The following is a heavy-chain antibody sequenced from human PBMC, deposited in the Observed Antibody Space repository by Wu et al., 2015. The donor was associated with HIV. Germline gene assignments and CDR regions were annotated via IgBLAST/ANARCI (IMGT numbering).Heavy chain of an antibody. CDR3: VRDQQWPTEYYHYYGMDV. CDR1: GYRFTHYG. D-gene: IGHD6-19*01. J-gene: IGHJ6*02. Sequence: QVQLVQSGDEVKKPGASVKVSCKASGYRFTHYGVTWVRLAPGQRLEWVGWVSAWDGRTKYAQNLQGRVTMTTDTSTSTAYMELRSLRYDDTAVYYCVRDQQWPTEYYHYYGMDVWGQGTTVTVSS. V-gene: IGHV1-18*01. CDR2: VSAWDGRT.